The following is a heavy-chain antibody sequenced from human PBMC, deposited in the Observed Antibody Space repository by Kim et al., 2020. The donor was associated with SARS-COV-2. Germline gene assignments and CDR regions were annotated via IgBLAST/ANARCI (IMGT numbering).Heavy chain of an antibody. D-gene: IGHD6-19*01. CDR3: AMTVAGTVIDAFDI. Sequence: NPSLRSRITISVDTSKNQFTLKLSSVTAADTAVYYCAMTVAGTVIDAFDIWGQGTMVTVSS. J-gene: IGHJ3*02. V-gene: IGHV4-34*01.